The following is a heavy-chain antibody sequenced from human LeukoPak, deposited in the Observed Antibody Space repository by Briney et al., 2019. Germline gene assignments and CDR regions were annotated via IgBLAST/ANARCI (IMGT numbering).Heavy chain of an antibody. CDR2: IKNDGSDK. CDR1: GFSFSAAW. V-gene: IGHV3-7*01. D-gene: IGHD5-12*01. CDR3: VNLGYSD. Sequence: GGSLRLSCEASGFSFSAAWMTWVRQAPGKGLEWVATIKNDGSDKYYVDSVKGRFTLSRDNAKNSVYLQMNSLRVEDTAIYYCVNLGYSDGGQGTLATVSS. J-gene: IGHJ4*02.